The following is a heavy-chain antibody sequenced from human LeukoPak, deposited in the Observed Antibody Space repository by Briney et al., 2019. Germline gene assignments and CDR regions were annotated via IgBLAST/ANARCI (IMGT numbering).Heavy chain of an antibody. CDR2: IYYSGST. Sequence: PSETLSLTCTVSGGSISSGGYYWSWIRQHPGKGLEWIGYIYYSGSTYYNPSLKSRVTISVDTSKNQFSLKLSSVTAADTAMYYCARGGLYGARLNVWGQGTTVTVSS. V-gene: IGHV4-31*03. CDR3: ARGGLYGARLNV. CDR1: GGSISSGGYY. D-gene: IGHD4-17*01. J-gene: IGHJ6*02.